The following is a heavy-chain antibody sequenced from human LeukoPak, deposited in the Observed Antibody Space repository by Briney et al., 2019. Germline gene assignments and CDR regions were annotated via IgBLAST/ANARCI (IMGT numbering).Heavy chain of an antibody. J-gene: IGHJ5*02. CDR1: GYTFTSYD. D-gene: IGHD2/OR15-2a*01. CDR3: AREAESNDWFDP. V-gene: IGHV1-8*01. CDR2: MNPNSGNT. Sequence: GASVKVSCKASGYTFTSYDINWVRQATGQGLEWMGWMNPNSGNTGYAQKFQGRVTMTRNTSISTAYMELSSLRSEDTAVYYCAREAESNDWFDPWGQGTLVTVSS.